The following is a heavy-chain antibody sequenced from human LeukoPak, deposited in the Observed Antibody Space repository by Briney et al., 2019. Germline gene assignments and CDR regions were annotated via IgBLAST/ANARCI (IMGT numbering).Heavy chain of an antibody. V-gene: IGHV4-34*01. CDR3: ARGQYTGYPTH. J-gene: IGHJ4*02. CDR1: GGSFTDYY. Sequence: PSETLSLTCAVYGGSFTDYYWSWIRRPPGKGLEWMGEINHSGYTNYNPSLKSRVSVSVDTSKNQFSLKLSSVTAADTAVYYCARGQYTGYPTHWGQGTLVTVSS. CDR2: INHSGYT. D-gene: IGHD5-12*01.